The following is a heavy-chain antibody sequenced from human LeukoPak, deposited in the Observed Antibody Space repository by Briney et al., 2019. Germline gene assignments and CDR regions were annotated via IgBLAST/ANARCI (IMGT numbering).Heavy chain of an antibody. J-gene: IGHJ4*02. CDR1: GFTFSNAW. Sequence: GGSLRLSCAASGFTFSNAWMSWVRQAPGKGLEWVGRIRSKTDGGTKDHAAPVKGRFTMSRDDSKNTLYLQMNSLKTEDTAVYFCTTVAAAGATDYWGQGTLVTVSS. V-gene: IGHV3-15*01. CDR2: IRSKTDGGTK. CDR3: TTVAAAGATDY. D-gene: IGHD6-13*01.